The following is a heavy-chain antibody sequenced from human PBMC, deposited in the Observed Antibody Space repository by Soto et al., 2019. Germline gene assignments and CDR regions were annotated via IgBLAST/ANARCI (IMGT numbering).Heavy chain of an antibody. D-gene: IGHD3-16*01. V-gene: IGHV4-59*13. CDR3: ARGWGSKFYYFDS. Sequence: SETLSLTCTVSGVSSTSFYWSWLRQSPGKGLEWIGYIFDNGDVKYNPSLMSRLTMSIDMSKNEFSLRLKSVTAADTAMYYCARGWGSKFYYFDSWGDGTLFTVSS. CDR1: GVSSTSFY. CDR2: IFDNGDV. J-gene: IGHJ4*01.